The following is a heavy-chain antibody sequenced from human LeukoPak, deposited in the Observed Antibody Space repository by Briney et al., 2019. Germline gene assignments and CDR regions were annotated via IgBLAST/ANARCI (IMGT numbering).Heavy chain of an antibody. CDR3: ARGTLAGNFDP. D-gene: IGHD6-19*01. V-gene: IGHV3-74*01. CDR2: INSDGSST. CDR1: GFTFSSYW. J-gene: IGHJ5*02. Sequence: GGSLRLSCAASGFTFSSYWMHWVRQAPGKGLVWVSRINSDGSSTTYADSVKGRFTISRDNAKNTLYLQMNSLRAEDTAVYYCARGTLAGNFDPWGQGTLVTVSS.